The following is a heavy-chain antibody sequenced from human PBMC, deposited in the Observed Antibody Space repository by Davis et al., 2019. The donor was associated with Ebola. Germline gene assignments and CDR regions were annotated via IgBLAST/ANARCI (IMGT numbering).Heavy chain of an antibody. CDR1: GGSISSSNW. J-gene: IGHJ6*02. D-gene: IGHD3-9*01. V-gene: IGHV4-4*02. CDR2: INHSGST. CDR3: ASLRYFDYYYGMDV. Sequence: SETLSLTCAVSGGSISSSNWWSWVRQPPGKGLEWIGVINHSGSTNYNPSLKSRVTISVDTSKNQFSLKLSSVTAADTAVYYCASLRYFDYYYGMDVWGQGTTVTVSS.